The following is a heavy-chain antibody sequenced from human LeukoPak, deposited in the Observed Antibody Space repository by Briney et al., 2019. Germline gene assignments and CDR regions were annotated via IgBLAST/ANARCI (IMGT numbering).Heavy chain of an antibody. CDR2: IYYSGST. V-gene: IGHV4-39*07. Sequence: PSETLSLTCTVSGGSISSSSYYWGWIRQPPGKGLEWIGSIYYSGSTYYNPSLKSRVTISVDTSKNQFSLKLSSVTAADTAVYYCAREVPWAGEQQRYFDYWGQGTLVTVSS. CDR3: AREVPWAGEQQRYFDY. J-gene: IGHJ4*02. CDR1: GGSISSSSYY. D-gene: IGHD6-13*01.